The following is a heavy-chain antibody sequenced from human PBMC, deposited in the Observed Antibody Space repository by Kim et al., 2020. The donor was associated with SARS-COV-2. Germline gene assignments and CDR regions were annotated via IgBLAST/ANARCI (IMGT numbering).Heavy chain of an antibody. CDR2: IYYSGFS. D-gene: IGHD2-15*01. J-gene: IGHJ5*02. CDR3: ARHGLIGGFSAPEYRFDP. Sequence: SETLSLTCTVSGGSISGSSWSWIRQAPGKGLEWIGYIYYSGFSNNNPSLKSRVTISADPPKNQISLKMKSVTAADTAVYYCARHGLIGGFSAPEYRFDP. V-gene: IGHV4-59*08. CDR1: GGSISGSS.